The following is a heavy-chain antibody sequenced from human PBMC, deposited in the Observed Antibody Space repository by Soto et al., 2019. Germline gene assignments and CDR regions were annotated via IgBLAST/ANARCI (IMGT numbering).Heavy chain of an antibody. CDR3: ARDREASCSSTSCYRIGGWFDP. CDR1: GGTFSSYA. J-gene: IGHJ5*02. CDR2: IIPIFGTA. V-gene: IGHV1-69*13. Sequence: SVKVSCKASGGTFSSYAISWVRQAPGQGLEWMGGIIPIFGTANYAQKFQGRVTITADESTSTAYMELSSLRSEDTAVYYCARDREASCSSTSCYRIGGWFDPWGQGTLVTVSS. D-gene: IGHD2-2*01.